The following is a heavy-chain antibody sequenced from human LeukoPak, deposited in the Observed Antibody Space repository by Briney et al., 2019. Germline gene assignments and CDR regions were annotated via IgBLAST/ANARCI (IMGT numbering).Heavy chain of an antibody. CDR1: GFTFSTYS. V-gene: IGHV3-48*02. CDR3: ARTSLRTFHI. J-gene: IGHJ3*02. CDR2: ISSSSTT. Sequence: GGSLRLPCAASGFTFSTYSMNWVRQAPGKGLEWVSYISSSSTTSYADSVKGRFTISRDNAKNSLYLQMNSLRDEDTSVYYCARTSLRTFHIWGQGTMVTVSS.